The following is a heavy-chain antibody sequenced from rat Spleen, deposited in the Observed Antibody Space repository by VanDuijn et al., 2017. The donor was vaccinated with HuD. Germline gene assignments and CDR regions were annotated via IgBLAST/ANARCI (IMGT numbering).Heavy chain of an antibody. J-gene: IGHJ3*01. Sequence: EVQLVESGGGLVQPGRSLKVSCEASGFTFSNYGMAWVRQAPTKGLEWVATINYDATSTHYRDSMKGRFTISRDNAKSTLFLQMDSLRSEDTATYYCARLGMAAIGNWFSSWGQGTLVTVSS. CDR2: INYDATST. D-gene: IGHD1-2*01. V-gene: IGHV5-29*01. CDR3: ARLGMAAIGNWFSS. CDR1: GFTFSNYG.